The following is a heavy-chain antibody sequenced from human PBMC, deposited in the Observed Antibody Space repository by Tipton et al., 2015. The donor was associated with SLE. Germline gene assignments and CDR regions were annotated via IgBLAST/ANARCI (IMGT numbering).Heavy chain of an antibody. D-gene: IGHD1-26*01. CDR2: IHYSGTT. Sequence: LRLSCTASGFTFRDYTINWVRQPPGKGLEWIGYIHYSGTTHDNPSLKSRVTMSVDMSKNQFSLRLTSVTAADTAVYYCARTLGAIAHTVYDAFDIWGQGKMVTVSS. J-gene: IGHJ3*02. V-gene: IGHV4-59*01. CDR3: ARTLGAIAHTVYDAFDI. CDR1: GFTFRDYT.